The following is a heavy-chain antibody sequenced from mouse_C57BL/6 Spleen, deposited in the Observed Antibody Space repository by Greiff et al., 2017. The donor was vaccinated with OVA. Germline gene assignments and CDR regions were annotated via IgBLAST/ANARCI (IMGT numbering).Heavy chain of an antibody. Sequence: EVQLQESGPGLVKPSQSLSLTCSVTGYSITSGYYWNWIRQFPGNKLEWMGYISYDGSNNYNPSLKNRISLPRDTSKNQFFLKLNSVTTEDTATYYCARALTGEGYFDYWGQGTTLTVSS. CDR1: GYSITSGYY. V-gene: IGHV3-6*01. J-gene: IGHJ2*01. CDR3: ARALTGEGYFDY. CDR2: ISYDGSN. D-gene: IGHD4-1*01.